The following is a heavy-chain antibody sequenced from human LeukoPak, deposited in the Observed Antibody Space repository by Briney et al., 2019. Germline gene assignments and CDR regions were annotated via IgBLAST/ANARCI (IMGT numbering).Heavy chain of an antibody. J-gene: IGHJ3*02. V-gene: IGHV4-59*08. Sequence: SETLPLTCTVSGGSISSYYWSWIRQPPGKGLEWIGYIYYSGSTNYNPSLKSRVTISVDTSKNQFSLKLSSVTAADTAVYYCARHVRFRYCSSTSCHDAFDIWGQGTMVTVSS. CDR2: IYYSGST. CDR1: GGSISSYY. CDR3: ARHVRFRYCSSTSCHDAFDI. D-gene: IGHD2-2*01.